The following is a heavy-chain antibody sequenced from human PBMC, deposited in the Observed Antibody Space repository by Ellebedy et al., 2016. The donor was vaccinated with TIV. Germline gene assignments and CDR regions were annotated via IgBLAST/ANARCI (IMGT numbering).Heavy chain of an antibody. Sequence: GGSLRLSCAASGFTFSSYSMNWIRQAPGKGLEWVAKIKEDGSEHYYVDSVRGRFTISRDNAKNSLYLQMNSLTAEDTAVYYCATDGHGTVDFDHWGQGTLVSVSS. V-gene: IGHV3-7*01. CDR3: ATDGHGTVDFDH. D-gene: IGHD5-24*01. CDR2: IKEDGSEH. J-gene: IGHJ4*02. CDR1: GFTFSSYS.